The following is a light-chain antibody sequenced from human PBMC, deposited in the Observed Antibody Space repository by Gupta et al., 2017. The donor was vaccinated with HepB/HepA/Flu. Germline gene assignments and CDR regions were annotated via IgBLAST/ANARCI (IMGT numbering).Light chain of an antibody. CDR2: STN. V-gene: IGLV8-61*01. CDR1: SGSVSTTYY. Sequence: QTVVNQEPSLSVSPGGTVTLTCGLSSGSVSTTYYPSWYQQTPGQVPRTLIYSTNARSSGVPDRFSGSILGNKAALTITGAQADDESDYYCALFMGSGIWVFGGGTKVTVL. CDR3: ALFMGSGIWV. J-gene: IGLJ3*02.